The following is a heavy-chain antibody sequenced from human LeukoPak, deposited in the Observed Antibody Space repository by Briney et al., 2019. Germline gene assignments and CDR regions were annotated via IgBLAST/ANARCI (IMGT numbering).Heavy chain of an antibody. Sequence: PSQTLSLTCTVSGGSISSGSYYWSWIRQPAGKGLEWIGRIYTSGSTNYNPSLKSRVTISVDTSKNQFSLKLSSVTAADTAVYYCARNGDTAMVLEAFDIWGQGTMVTVSS. CDR2: IYTSGST. D-gene: IGHD5-18*01. J-gene: IGHJ3*02. V-gene: IGHV4-61*02. CDR3: ARNGDTAMVLEAFDI. CDR1: GGSISSGSYY.